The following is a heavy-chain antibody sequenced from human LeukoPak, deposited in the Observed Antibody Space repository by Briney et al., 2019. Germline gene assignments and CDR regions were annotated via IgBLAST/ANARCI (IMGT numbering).Heavy chain of an antibody. CDR3: ARINGYYYYMDV. J-gene: IGHJ6*03. V-gene: IGHV4-39*07. CDR2: AYHTGAT. Sequence: SETLSLTCSVSDVSISNNGRYWAWIRQSPGKGLEWIGSAYHTGATNYNPSLESRVSMSVDTSKNQFSLRLTSATAANTAVYYCARINGYYYYMDVWGKGTTVTVSS. D-gene: IGHD3-16*02. CDR1: DVSISNNGRY.